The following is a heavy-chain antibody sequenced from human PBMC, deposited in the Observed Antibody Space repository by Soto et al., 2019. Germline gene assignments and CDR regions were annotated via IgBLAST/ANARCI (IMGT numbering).Heavy chain of an antibody. Sequence: XETLSLPCSVSGYSVTSSDYYWAWIRQPPGKGLEWIGSMFYSGLTYYNPSLKSRVTLSVDTSKNQFSVRLNSVTAADTAVYYCAPLSVSLSGPYGIHVWGQGTTVTVSS. CDR1: GYSVTSSDYY. V-gene: IGHV4-39*01. CDR3: APLSVSLSGPYGIHV. J-gene: IGHJ6*02. D-gene: IGHD2-15*01. CDR2: MFYSGLT.